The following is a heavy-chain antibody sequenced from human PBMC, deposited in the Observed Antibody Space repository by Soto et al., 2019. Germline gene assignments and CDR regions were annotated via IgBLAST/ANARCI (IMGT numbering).Heavy chain of an antibody. V-gene: IGHV1-69*01. CDR2: MIPIFGKA. CDR1: GGTFSSYA. D-gene: IGHD2-8*01. CDR3: ARETGNGGRNYLDF. J-gene: IGHJ4*02. Sequence: QVQLVQSGAEVKKPGSSVKVSCKASGGTFSSYAISWVRQAPGQGLEWMGGMIPIFGKANYAQKFQGKVTITPEQYTITPYMELSSLRSQDTAVYYCARETGNGGRNYLDFWGQGNLVTVSS.